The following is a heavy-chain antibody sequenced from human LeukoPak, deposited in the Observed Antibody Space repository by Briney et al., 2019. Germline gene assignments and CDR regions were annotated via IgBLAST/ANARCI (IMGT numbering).Heavy chain of an antibody. CDR3: ARDLSMLYLDS. V-gene: IGHV4-38-2*02. Sequence: SETLSLTCTVSGYSISSGYYWGWIRQPPGKGLEWIGNIYLSGSTSYNPSLKSRVTISVDTSKNQFSLKLSSVTAADTAVYYCARDLSMLYLDSWGQGTLVTVSS. D-gene: IGHD3-10*02. CDR1: GYSISSGYY. J-gene: IGHJ4*02. CDR2: IYLSGST.